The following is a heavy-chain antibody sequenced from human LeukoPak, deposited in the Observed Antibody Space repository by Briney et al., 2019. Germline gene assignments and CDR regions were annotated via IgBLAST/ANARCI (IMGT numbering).Heavy chain of an antibody. J-gene: IGHJ4*02. CDR2: INHSGST. D-gene: IGHD6-6*01. CDR1: GGSFSGYY. CDR3: AREAEHSCSHLNY. Sequence: SETLSLTCAVYGGSFSGYYWSWIRQPPGKGLEWIGEINHSGSTNYNPSLKSRVTISVDTSKNQFSLKLSSVTAADTAVYYCAREAEHSCSHLNYWGQGTLVTVSS. V-gene: IGHV4-34*01.